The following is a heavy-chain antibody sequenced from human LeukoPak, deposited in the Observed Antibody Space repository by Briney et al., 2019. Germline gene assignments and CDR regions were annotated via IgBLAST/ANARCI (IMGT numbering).Heavy chain of an antibody. CDR3: ARLRSSWLFDY. V-gene: IGHV3-23*01. CDR2: IRGSGGST. D-gene: IGHD6-13*01. J-gene: IGHJ4*02. Sequence: PGGSLRLSCAASGFTFSTYAMSWVRQAPGKGLEWVSAIRGSGGSTYYADSVKGRFTFSRDNSKNTLYLQMNSLRAEDTAVYYCARLRSSWLFDYWGQGTLVTVSS. CDR1: GFTFSTYA.